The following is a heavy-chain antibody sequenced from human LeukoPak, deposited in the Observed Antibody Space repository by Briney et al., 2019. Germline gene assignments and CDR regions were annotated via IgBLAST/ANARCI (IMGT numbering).Heavy chain of an antibody. Sequence: PGGSLRLSCAASGFTFSDYYMSSIRQAPGKGLEWVSYISSSGSTIYYADSVKGRFTISRDNAKSSLYLQMNSLRAEDTAVYYCARTDRVAGRRGYLDYWGQGTLVTVSS. CDR1: GFTFSDYY. D-gene: IGHD6-19*01. J-gene: IGHJ4*02. CDR3: ARTDRVAGRRGYLDY. CDR2: ISSSGSTI. V-gene: IGHV3-11*04.